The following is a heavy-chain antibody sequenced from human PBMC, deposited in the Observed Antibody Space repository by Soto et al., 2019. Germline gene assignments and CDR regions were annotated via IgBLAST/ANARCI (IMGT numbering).Heavy chain of an antibody. CDR2: IIPILGIA. V-gene: IGHV1-69*10. Sequence: ASVKVSCKASGGTFSSYAISWVRQAPGQGLEWMGGIIPILGIANYAQKFQGRVTITADKSTSTAYMELSSLRSEDTAVYYCARGYYDSSGYYYYFDYWGQGTLVTVS. J-gene: IGHJ4*02. CDR3: ARGYYDSSGYYYYFDY. CDR1: GGTFSSYA. D-gene: IGHD3-22*01.